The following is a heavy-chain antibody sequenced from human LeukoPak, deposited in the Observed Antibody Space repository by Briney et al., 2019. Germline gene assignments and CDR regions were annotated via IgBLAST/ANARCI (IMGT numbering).Heavy chain of an antibody. Sequence: ASVKVSCKASGYTFTSYGISWVRQAPGRGLEWMGWISAYNGNTNYAQKLQGRVTMTTDTSTSTAYMELRSLRSDDTAVYYCARDRLYCSGGSCYSSWFDPWGQGTLVTVSS. CDR3: ARDRLYCSGGSCYSSWFDP. D-gene: IGHD2-15*01. J-gene: IGHJ5*02. V-gene: IGHV1-18*01. CDR2: ISAYNGNT. CDR1: GYTFTSYG.